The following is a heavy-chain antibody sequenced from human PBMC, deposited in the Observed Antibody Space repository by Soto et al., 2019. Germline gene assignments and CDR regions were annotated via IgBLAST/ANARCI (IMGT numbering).Heavy chain of an antibody. J-gene: IGHJ4*02. CDR2: ISGSGGST. D-gene: IGHD3-22*01. Sequence: GGSLRLSCAASGFTFSSYAMSWVRQAPGKGLEWVPAISGSGGSTYYADSVKGRFTISRDNSKNTLYLQMNSLRAEDTAVYYCAKGPAYYYDSSGYYYRPFDYWGQGTLVTVSS. V-gene: IGHV3-23*01. CDR1: GFTFSSYA. CDR3: AKGPAYYYDSSGYYYRPFDY.